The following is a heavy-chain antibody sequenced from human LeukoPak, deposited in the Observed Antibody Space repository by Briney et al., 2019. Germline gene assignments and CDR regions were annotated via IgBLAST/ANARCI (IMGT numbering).Heavy chain of an antibody. CDR2: IYSGGST. J-gene: IGHJ4*02. Sequence: PGGSLRLSCAVSGFTVSSHYMSWVRQALGKGLEWVSVIYSGGSTYYADSVKGRFTISRDNAKNSLYLQMNSLRAEDTAVYYCADGYCSGGSCYKDMGYWGQGTLVTVSS. CDR1: GFTVSSHY. V-gene: IGHV3-53*01. CDR3: ADGYCSGGSCYKDMGY. D-gene: IGHD2-15*01.